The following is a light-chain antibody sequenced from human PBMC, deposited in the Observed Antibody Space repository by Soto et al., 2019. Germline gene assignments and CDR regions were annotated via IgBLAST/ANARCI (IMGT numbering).Light chain of an antibody. V-gene: IGKV1-27*01. CDR1: QGISNS. CDR3: QKYSNASPWT. J-gene: IGKJ1*01. CDR2: AAS. Sequence: DIHMTHSPSSLSASLGDRVTIGCRASQGISNSLAWYQQQPWKVPKLLISAASTLQSGIPSRFSGSGSGTDFALTISSLQPEDVANYNCQKYSNASPWTFGQGTKVEIK.